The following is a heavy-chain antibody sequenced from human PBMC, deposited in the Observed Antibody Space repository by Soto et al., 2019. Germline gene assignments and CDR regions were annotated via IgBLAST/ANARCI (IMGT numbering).Heavy chain of an antibody. D-gene: IGHD6-13*01. CDR1: GFTFTSYS. CDR3: AKTIEQQLVRCAFDI. V-gene: IGHV3-23*01. J-gene: IGHJ3*02. CDR2: VNSGGTGT. Sequence: EVQLLESGGGLVQPGGSLRLSCAASGFTFTSYSMNWVRQAPGKGLEWVSSVNSGGTGTYYAESVKGRFTISRDNSKNTVDLHMNSLRVAATAIYYCAKTIEQQLVRCAFDIWGQGTMVTVSS.